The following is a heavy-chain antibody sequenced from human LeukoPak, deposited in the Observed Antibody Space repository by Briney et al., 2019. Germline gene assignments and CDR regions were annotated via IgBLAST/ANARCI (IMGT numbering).Heavy chain of an antibody. CDR3: AKGIAVASPYYFDY. CDR1: GFTFSSYA. CDR2: ISGSGSST. J-gene: IGHJ4*02. V-gene: IGHV3-23*01. D-gene: IGHD6-19*01. Sequence: GGSLRLSCAASGFTFSSYAMSWVRQAPGKGLEWVSPISGSGSSTYYADSVKGRFTISRDNSKNTLYLQMNSLRAEDTAVYYCAKGIAVASPYYFDYWGQGTLVTVSS.